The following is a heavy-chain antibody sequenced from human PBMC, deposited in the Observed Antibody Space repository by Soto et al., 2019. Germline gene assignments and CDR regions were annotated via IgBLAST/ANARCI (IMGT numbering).Heavy chain of an antibody. J-gene: IGHJ4*02. V-gene: IGHV5-51*01. CDR3: ARGYCSSSTCYKGFDY. Sequence: PGESLKNSCKGAGDSFTMYWIGWVRQKPGKGLEWMGIIYPGDSNTRYSPSFQGQVTISADKSISTAYLQWSSLKASDTAMYYCARGYCSSSTCYKGFDYWGLGTPVTVSS. CDR2: IYPGDSNT. CDR1: GDSFTMYW. D-gene: IGHD2-2*02.